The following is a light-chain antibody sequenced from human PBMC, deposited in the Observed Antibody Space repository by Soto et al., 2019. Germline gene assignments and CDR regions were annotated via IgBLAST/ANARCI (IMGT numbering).Light chain of an antibody. Sequence: QSVLTQSSSASASLGSSVKLTCTLSSGHSSYIIAWHQQQPGKAPRYLMKLEGSGNYNKGSGVPDRFSGSSSGADRYLTISNLQFEDEADYYCETWDSNTLVVGGGTQLTVL. J-gene: IGLJ2*01. CDR2: LEGSGNY. CDR3: ETWDSNTLV. CDR1: SGHSSYI. V-gene: IGLV4-60*02.